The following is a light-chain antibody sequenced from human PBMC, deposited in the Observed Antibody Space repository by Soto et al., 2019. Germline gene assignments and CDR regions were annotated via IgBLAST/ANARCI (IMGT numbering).Light chain of an antibody. J-gene: IGKJ2*01. Sequence: EIVLTQSPATLSLSPGERATLSCSASQSVSSYLAWYQQKPGQAPRLLIYDASNRATGIPARFSGSGSGTDFTLTNSSLEPEDFAVYYCQQRSNWPPKYTFGQGTKLEIK. CDR1: QSVSSY. CDR2: DAS. CDR3: QQRSNWPPKYT. V-gene: IGKV3-11*01.